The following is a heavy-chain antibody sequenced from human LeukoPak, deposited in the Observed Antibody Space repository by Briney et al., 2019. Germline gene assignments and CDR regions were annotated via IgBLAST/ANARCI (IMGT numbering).Heavy chain of an antibody. Sequence: SETLSLTCTVSGGSISSGYYWGWIRQPPGKGLEWIGSIYHSGSTYYNPSLKSRVTISVDTSKNQFSLKLSSVTAADTAVYYCARGSLSVAGEEAYWGQGTLVTVSS. CDR3: ARGSLSVAGEEAY. CDR1: GGSISSGYY. V-gene: IGHV4-38-2*02. D-gene: IGHD6-19*01. J-gene: IGHJ4*02. CDR2: IYHSGST.